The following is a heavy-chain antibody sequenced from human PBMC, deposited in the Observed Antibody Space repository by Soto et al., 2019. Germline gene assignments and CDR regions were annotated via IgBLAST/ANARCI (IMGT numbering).Heavy chain of an antibody. CDR1: GASISSTNYY. D-gene: IGHD6-19*01. J-gene: IGHJ4*02. Sequence: SETLSLTCTVSGASISSTNYYWDWLRQSPGEGLEWIGGIYYSGSSYYSPSLKSRVTISVDTSKNQFSLRLTSVTAADTALYYCAKHNTGITVAGYVSFDRWGQGTLVTVSS. V-gene: IGHV4-39*01. CDR2: IYYSGSS. CDR3: AKHNTGITVAGYVSFDR.